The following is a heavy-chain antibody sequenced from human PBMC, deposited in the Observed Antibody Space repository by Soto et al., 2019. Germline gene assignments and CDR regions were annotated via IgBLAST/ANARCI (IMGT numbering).Heavy chain of an antibody. J-gene: IGHJ5*02. D-gene: IGHD3-22*01. V-gene: IGHV4-30-4*01. Sequence: ASETLSLTCTVSGGSISSGDYYWSWIRQPPGKGLEWIGYIYYSGSTYYNPSLKSRVTISVDTSKNQFSLKLSSVTAADTAVYYCARYSSGYSNWFDPWGQGTLVTVSS. CDR1: GGSISSGDYY. CDR3: ARYSSGYSNWFDP. CDR2: IYYSGST.